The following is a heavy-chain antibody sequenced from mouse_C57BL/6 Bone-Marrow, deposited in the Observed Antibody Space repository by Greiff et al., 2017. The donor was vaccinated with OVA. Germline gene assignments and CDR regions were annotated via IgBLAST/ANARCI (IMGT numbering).Heavy chain of an antibody. V-gene: IGHV1-59*01. D-gene: IGHD4-1*01. CDR2: IDPSDSYT. Sequence: QVQLQQPGAELVRPGTSVKLSCKASGYTFTSYWMHWVKQRPGQGLEWIGVIDPSDSYTNYNQKFKGKATLTVDTSSSTAYMQLSSLTSEDSAVYYCARGDWETFAYWGQGTLVTVSA. J-gene: IGHJ3*01. CDR3: ARGDWETFAY. CDR1: GYTFTSYW.